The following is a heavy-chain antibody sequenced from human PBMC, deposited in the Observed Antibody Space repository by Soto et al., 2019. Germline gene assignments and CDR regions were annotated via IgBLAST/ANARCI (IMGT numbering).Heavy chain of an antibody. D-gene: IGHD3-22*01. CDR3: ARVIDNYHDSSGYYSFDY. V-gene: IGHV3-74*01. J-gene: IGHJ4*02. CDR2: INSDGSST. CDR1: GFTFSSYW. Sequence: LRLSCAASGFTFSSYWMHWVRQAPGKGLVWVSRINSDGSSTSYADSVKGRFTISRDNAKNTLYLQMNSLIAEYTAVYYCARVIDNYHDSSGYYSFDYWGQGTLVTVSS.